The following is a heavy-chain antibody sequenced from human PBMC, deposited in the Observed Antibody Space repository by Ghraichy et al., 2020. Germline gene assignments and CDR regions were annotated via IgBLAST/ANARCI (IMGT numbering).Heavy chain of an antibody. CDR3: ATDSNDRGVIIRSYYGMDV. J-gene: IGHJ6*02. D-gene: IGHD3-10*01. V-gene: IGHV1-24*01. Sequence: ASVKVSCKVSGYTLTELSMHWVRQAPGKGLEWMGGFDPEDGETIYAQKFQGRVTMTEDTSTDTAYMELSSLRSEDTAVYYCATDSNDRGVIIRSYYGMDVWGQGTTVTVSS. CDR1: GYTLTELS. CDR2: FDPEDGET.